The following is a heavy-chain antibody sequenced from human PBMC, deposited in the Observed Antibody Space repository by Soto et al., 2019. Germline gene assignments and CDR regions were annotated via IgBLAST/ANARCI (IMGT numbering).Heavy chain of an antibody. D-gene: IGHD3-10*01. CDR3: ARDWESTVSTWSFGAF. V-gene: IGHV1-69*08. Sequence: QVQLVQSGAEVKKPGSSVKVSCKASGGTFSPYTVNWVRQAPGQGLEWMGRIIPFLGVTNYAQKFQARGTLTADTSTTTAYMELSGLRFEDTAVYYCARDWESTVSTWSFGAFWGRGTLVTVSS. CDR2: IIPFLGVT. J-gene: IGHJ4*02. CDR1: GGTFSPYT.